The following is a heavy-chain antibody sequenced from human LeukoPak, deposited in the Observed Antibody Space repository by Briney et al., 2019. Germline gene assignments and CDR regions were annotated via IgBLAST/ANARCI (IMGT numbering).Heavy chain of an antibody. V-gene: IGHV4-4*07. D-gene: IGHD6-6*01. CDR1: GGSISSYY. Sequence: SETLSLTCTVSGGSISSYYWSWIRQPAGKGLEWIGRTYTSGSTNYNPSLKSRVTMSVDTSKNQFSLKLSSVTAADTAVYYCARRSSSSGAFDIWGQGTMVTVSS. CDR3: ARRSSSSGAFDI. CDR2: TYTSGST. J-gene: IGHJ3*02.